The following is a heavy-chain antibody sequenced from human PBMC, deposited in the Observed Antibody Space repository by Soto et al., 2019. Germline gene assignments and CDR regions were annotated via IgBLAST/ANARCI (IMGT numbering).Heavy chain of an antibody. V-gene: IGHV4-39*02. CDR2: IYYSGST. Sequence: SETLSLTCTVSGGSISSSSYYWGWIRQPPGKGLEWIGSIYYSGSTYYNPSLKSRVTISVDTSKNLFSLQLSSVTAADTAMYYCARQDTAYDILTARIDYRGQGTLVTVPS. D-gene: IGHD3-9*01. J-gene: IGHJ4*02. CDR3: ARQDTAYDILTARIDY. CDR1: GGSISSSSYY.